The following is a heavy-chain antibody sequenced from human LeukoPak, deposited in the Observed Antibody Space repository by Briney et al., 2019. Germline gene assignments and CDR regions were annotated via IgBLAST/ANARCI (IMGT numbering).Heavy chain of an antibody. Sequence: GGSLRLSCEASGFTITNHVMTWVRQAPGKEPEWVASESGSGHNTYYSESVRGRFAISRGNSKNTLFLQMNSLRVEDTAVYYCATDWTLRGVPTFFDPWGQGTVVSVSS. J-gene: IGHJ5*02. CDR3: ATDWTLRGVPTFFDP. V-gene: IGHV3-23*01. CDR2: ESGSGHNT. D-gene: IGHD3-10*01. CDR1: GFTITNHV.